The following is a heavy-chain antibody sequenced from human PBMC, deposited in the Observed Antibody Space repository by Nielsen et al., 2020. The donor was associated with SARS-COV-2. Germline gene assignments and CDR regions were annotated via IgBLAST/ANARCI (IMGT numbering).Heavy chain of an antibody. CDR3: AGVMCSSTSCYTDYYYGMDV. J-gene: IGHJ6*02. D-gene: IGHD2-2*02. V-gene: IGHV1-18*01. CDR2: ISAYNGNT. CDR1: GYTFTSYG. Sequence: ASVKVSCKASGYTFTSYGISWVRQAPGQGLEWMGWISAYNGNTNYAQKLQGRVTMTTDTSTSTAYMELRSLRSDDTAVYYCAGVMCSSTSCYTDYYYGMDVWGQGTTVTVSS.